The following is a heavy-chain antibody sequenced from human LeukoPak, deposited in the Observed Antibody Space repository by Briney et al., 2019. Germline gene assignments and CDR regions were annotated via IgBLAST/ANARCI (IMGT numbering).Heavy chain of an antibody. Sequence: ASVKVSCKASGGTFSSYAISWVRQAPGQGLEWMGGIIPMFGTTNYAQKFQGRVTITTDESTSTAYMELSSLRSEDTAVYYCARGGDVVVPAAKGTYYFDYRGQGTLVTVSS. CDR3: ARGGDVVVPAAKGTYYFDY. CDR1: GGTFSSYA. CDR2: IIPMFGTT. D-gene: IGHD2-2*01. V-gene: IGHV1-69*05. J-gene: IGHJ4*02.